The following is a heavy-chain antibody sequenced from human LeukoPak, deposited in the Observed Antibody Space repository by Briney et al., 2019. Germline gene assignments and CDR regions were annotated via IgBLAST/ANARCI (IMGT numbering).Heavy chain of an antibody. V-gene: IGHV3-23*01. J-gene: IGHJ4*02. CDR2: ISGSGGST. CDR3: AGLVGRYSSGLYYYYFDY. D-gene: IGHD3-22*01. CDR1: GFTFSSYA. Sequence: GGSLRPSCAASGFTFSSYAMSWVRQAPGKGLEWVSAISGSGGSTYYADSVKGRFTISRDNSKNTLYLQMNSLRAEDTAVYYCAGLVGRYSSGLYYYYFDYWGQGTLVTVSS.